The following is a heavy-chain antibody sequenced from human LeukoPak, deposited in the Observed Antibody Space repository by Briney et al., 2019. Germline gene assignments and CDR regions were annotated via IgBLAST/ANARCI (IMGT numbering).Heavy chain of an antibody. Sequence: SEALSLTCTVYGGSFSADYWTWFRQPLCSGKINHTGSANCNPSLKSRVTMSVDTSKTHFSLKLSSVTAADTAVYYCARGRRHSSSWYGPGVVYLFDYWGQGTLVTVSS. CDR3: ARGRRHSSSWYGPGVVYLFDY. J-gene: IGHJ4*02. CDR1: GGSFSADY. D-gene: IGHD6-13*01. CDR2: INHTGSA. V-gene: IGHV4-34*01.